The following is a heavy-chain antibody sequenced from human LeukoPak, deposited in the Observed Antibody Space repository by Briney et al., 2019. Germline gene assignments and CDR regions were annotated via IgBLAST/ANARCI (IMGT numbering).Heavy chain of an antibody. J-gene: IGHJ4*02. CDR1: GGSISSYY. D-gene: IGHD2-2*01. CDR3: ARTICSSTSCWFDY. CDR2: IYYSGST. Sequence: SETLSLTCTVSGGSISSYYWSWIRQPPGKGLEWIGYIYYSGSTNYNPSLKSRVTISVDTSKNQFSLKLSSVTAADTAVYYCARTICSSTSCWFDYWGQGTLVTVSS. V-gene: IGHV4-59*01.